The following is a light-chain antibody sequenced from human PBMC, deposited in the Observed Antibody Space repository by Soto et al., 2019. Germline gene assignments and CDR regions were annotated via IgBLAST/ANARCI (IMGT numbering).Light chain of an antibody. CDR3: QQYRSSPMWT. J-gene: IGKJ1*01. CDR2: GAS. V-gene: IGKV3-20*01. Sequence: ESVLTQSPGTRSLSPGERATLSCRASQSVSSSYLAWYQQRAGQVPRLLIYGASRRTTGIQDRFSGSESGTDFTLTISRLEPEDFAVHYCQQYRSSPMWTFGQGTKVEIK. CDR1: QSVSSSY.